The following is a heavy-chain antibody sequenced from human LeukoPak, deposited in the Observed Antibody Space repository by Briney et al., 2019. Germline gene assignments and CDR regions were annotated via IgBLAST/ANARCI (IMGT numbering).Heavy chain of an antibody. CDR2: ICGDSGST. CDR1: GFRFSEHY. Sequence: PGGSLTLSCAASGFRFSEHYMSWIRQAPGKGLEWVSYICGDSGSTNYADSVKGRFTISRDNAKNSLYLLMNSLRAEDTAVYYCGREIRGYSHVGNWGQGALVTVSS. J-gene: IGHJ4*02. CDR3: GREIRGYSHVGN. V-gene: IGHV3-11*06. D-gene: IGHD5-18*01.